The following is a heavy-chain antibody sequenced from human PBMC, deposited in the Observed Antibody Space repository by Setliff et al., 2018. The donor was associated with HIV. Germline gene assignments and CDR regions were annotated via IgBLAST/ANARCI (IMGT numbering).Heavy chain of an antibody. CDR1: GFTFTNYE. D-gene: IGHD3-22*01. Sequence: PGGSLRLSCAASGFTFTNYEMNWLRQAPGKGLEWVSYISSTGSTIDYSDSVKGRFTISRDNDESSLYLQMNSLRAEDTAVYYCARDLNYYDSSGSPYFDYWGQGTLVTVSS. V-gene: IGHV3-48*03. CDR2: ISSTGSTI. J-gene: IGHJ4*02. CDR3: ARDLNYYDSSGSPYFDY.